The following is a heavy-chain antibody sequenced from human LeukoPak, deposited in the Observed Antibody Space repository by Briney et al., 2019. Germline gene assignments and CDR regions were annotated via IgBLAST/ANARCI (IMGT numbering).Heavy chain of an antibody. CDR1: GGSISSDTYY. J-gene: IGHJ4*02. CDR2: LLTSGTT. V-gene: IGHV4-61*02. Sequence: PSETLSLTCTVSGGSISSDTYYWSWIRQPAGKGLEWIGRLLTSGTTHYNPSLKSRVTISVDTSKNQFSLKLNPVTAADTAVYYCARVDYSSAYSFDHWGQGTLVTVSS. D-gene: IGHD3-22*01. CDR3: ARVDYSSAYSFDH.